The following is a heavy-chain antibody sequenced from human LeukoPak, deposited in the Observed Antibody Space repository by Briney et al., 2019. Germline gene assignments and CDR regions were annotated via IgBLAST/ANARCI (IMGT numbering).Heavy chain of an antibody. CDR2: IYPFNSDT. J-gene: IGHJ4*02. CDR1: GYSSTNYW. Sequence: GESLKISCKGSGYSSTNYWIGWVRQIPGKGLEWMGIIYPFNSDTRYSPSFQGQVTISADESINTAYLQWGSLKASDTAIYYCARQPDGYKPFDYWGQRTLVTVSS. D-gene: IGHD5-24*01. V-gene: IGHV5-51*01. CDR3: ARQPDGYKPFDY.